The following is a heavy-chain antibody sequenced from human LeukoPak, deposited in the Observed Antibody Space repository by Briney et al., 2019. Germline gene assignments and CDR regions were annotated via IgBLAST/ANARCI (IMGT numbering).Heavy chain of an antibody. J-gene: IGHJ5*02. CDR2: INPDSGDT. CDR3: ARGSVVVVPAANYNWFDP. Sequence: APVKVSCKASGYTLTSYDINWVRQAPGQGLEWMGWINPDSGDTNYAQKFQGRVTMTRDTSISTAYMELSSLRSDDTAVYYCARGSVVVVPAANYNWFDPWGQGTLVTVSS. V-gene: IGHV1-2*02. D-gene: IGHD2-2*01. CDR1: GYTLTSYD.